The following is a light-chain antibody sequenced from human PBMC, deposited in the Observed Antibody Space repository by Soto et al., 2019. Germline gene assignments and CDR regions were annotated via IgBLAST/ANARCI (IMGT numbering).Light chain of an antibody. J-gene: IGKJ4*02. CDR1: QSSSSW. CDR2: DAS. V-gene: IGKV1-5*01. CDR3: LQDCRLST. Sequence: DVHVALSRPPLLDTMDDSGTITGRASQSSSSWLAWYQQKPGKAPKILIYDASSLETGIPSRFSGSGSGTEFTLTICRLEPEDFGAYYGLQDCRLSTFGEGGKL.